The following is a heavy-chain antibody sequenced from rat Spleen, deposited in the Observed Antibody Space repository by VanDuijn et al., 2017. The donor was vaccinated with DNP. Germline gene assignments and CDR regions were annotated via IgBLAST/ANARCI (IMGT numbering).Heavy chain of an antibody. V-gene: IGHV5-25*01. J-gene: IGHJ2*01. CDR3: TRREY. CDR2: ISPGGGTT. CDR1: GFTFSDCY. Sequence: EVQLVESDGGLVQPGRSLKVSCAASGFTFSDCYMAWVRQAPTKGLEWVASISPGGGTTSYRDSVMGRFTISRYDANSTLFLQLDSLRSEDTATYYCTRREYGGQGVMVTVSS.